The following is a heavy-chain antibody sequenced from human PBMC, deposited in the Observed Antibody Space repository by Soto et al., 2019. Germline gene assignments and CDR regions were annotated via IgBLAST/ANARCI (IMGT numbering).Heavy chain of an antibody. D-gene: IGHD3-10*01. CDR1: GFTFSSYW. V-gene: IGHV3-74*01. Sequence: EVQLVESGGGLVQPGGSLRLSCAASGFTFSSYWMHWVRQAPGKGLVWVSRINSDGSSTSYADSVKGRFTISRDNAKNTLYLQMNSLSAEDTAVYYCARGQMVRGVMSYWGQGTLVTVSS. CDR3: ARGQMVRGVMSY. J-gene: IGHJ4*02. CDR2: INSDGSST.